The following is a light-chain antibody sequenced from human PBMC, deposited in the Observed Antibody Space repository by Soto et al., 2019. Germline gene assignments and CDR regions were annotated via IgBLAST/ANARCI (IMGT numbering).Light chain of an antibody. V-gene: IGKV4-1*01. CDR1: QSVLYSSNNKNY. CDR3: QQYYSTPRT. CDR2: WSS. J-gene: IGKJ1*01. Sequence: DIVMTQSPDSLAVSLGERATINCKSSQSVLYSSNNKNYLAWYQQKPGQPPKLLIYWSSTRESGVPDRFSGRGSGTDFILTISSLQAEDVAVYYCQQYYSTPRTFGQGTKVEIK.